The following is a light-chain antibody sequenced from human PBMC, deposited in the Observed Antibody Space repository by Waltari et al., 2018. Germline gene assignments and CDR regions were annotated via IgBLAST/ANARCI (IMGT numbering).Light chain of an antibody. J-gene: IGKJ3*01. V-gene: IGKV3-20*01. Sequence: EIVLTQSPGTLSLSPGDRATLSCRASQSVSSSSLAWYQQKPGQAPRLLIYGASSRATGIPDRFSGSGSGTDFSLTISRLEPEDFAVYYCQQYSSLPLTFGPGTKVDLK. CDR2: GAS. CDR1: QSVSSSS. CDR3: QQYSSLPLT.